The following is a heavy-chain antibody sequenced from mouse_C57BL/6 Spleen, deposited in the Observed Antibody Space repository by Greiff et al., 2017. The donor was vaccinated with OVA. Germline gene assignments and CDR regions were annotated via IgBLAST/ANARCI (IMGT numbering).Heavy chain of an antibody. J-gene: IGHJ1*03. D-gene: IGHD1-1*01. CDR3: ARHVGSSNWYFDV. CDR1: GFTFSSYG. V-gene: IGHV5-6*01. Sequence: EVQVVESGGDLVKPGGSLKLSCAASGFTFSSYGMSWVRQTPDKRLEWVATISSGGSYTYYPDSVKGRFTISRDNAKNTLYLQMSSLKSEDTAMYYCARHVGSSNWYFDVWGTGTTVTVSS. CDR2: ISSGGSYT.